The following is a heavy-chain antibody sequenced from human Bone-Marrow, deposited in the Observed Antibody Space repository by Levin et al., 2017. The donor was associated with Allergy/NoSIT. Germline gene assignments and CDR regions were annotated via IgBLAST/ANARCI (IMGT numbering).Heavy chain of an antibody. CDR3: ALTYGDYGFDY. D-gene: IGHD4-17*01. CDR2: MNPDTGHT. CDR1: GYTFTSHH. J-gene: IGHJ4*02. Sequence: ASVKVSCKASGYTFTSHHIHWVRQATGQGLEWMGWMNPDTGHTGYAQNFQGRINLTRNTSKSSAYMELSSLISEDTAFSYCALTYGDYGFDYWGQGTPVTVSS. V-gene: IGHV1-8*01.